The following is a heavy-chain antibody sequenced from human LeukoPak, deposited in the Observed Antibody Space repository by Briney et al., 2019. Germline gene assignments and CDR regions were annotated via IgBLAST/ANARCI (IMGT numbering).Heavy chain of an antibody. V-gene: IGHV3-23*01. CDR3: AKGKRRQTADDAFDI. CDR2: ISGIGGTT. J-gene: IGHJ3*02. Sequence: GGSLRLSCAASGFTFSSYAMSWVRQAPGRGLEWVSGISGIGGTTYYADSVKGRFAISRDNSKNTLYLEMDGLRAEDTAVYYCAKGKRRQTADDAFDIWGQGTMVTVSS. CDR1: GFTFSSYA.